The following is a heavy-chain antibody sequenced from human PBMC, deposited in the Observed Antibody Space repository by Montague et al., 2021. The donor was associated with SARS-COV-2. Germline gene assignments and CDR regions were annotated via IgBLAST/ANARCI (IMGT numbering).Heavy chain of an antibody. D-gene: IGHD4-17*01. CDR3: ATDGEPGRPADFDF. V-gene: IGHV4-34*01. J-gene: IGHJ4*02. Sequence: SETLSLTCAVSGGSFSSYYWSWIRQPPGKGLEWIGEINYSGTTDYNPSLRSRVTISMDTSRNQFSLKLKSVTTADTALYYCATDGEPGRPADFDFWGRGIMVTVSS. CDR1: GGSFSSYY. CDR2: INYSGTT.